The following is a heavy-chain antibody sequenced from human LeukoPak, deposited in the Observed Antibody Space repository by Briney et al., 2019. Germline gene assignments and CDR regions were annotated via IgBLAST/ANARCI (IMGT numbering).Heavy chain of an antibody. CDR3: ARDPNNYYDSSGGFDY. D-gene: IGHD3-22*01. J-gene: IGHJ4*02. V-gene: IGHV3-7*01. CDR1: GFTFSSYR. CDR2: IKQDGSEK. Sequence: GGSLRLSCAASGFTFSSYRMSWVRQAPGKGLEWVANIKQDGSEKYYVDSVKGRFTISRDNAKNSLYLQMNSLRAEDTAVYYCARDPNNYYDSSGGFDYWGQGTLVTVSS.